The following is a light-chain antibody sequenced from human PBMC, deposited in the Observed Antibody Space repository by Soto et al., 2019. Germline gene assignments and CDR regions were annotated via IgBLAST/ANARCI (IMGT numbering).Light chain of an antibody. CDR1: QSVISSY. CDR2: GAS. Sequence: EIVMPPSPATLSVSPCEMSTLSCRSIQSVISSYLAWYQQKPGQAPRLLIYGASSRATGIPDRFSGSGSGTDFTLTIRRLEPEDFAVYYCQQYGSSPPINCGQGPRREIK. J-gene: IGKJ5*01. V-gene: IGKV3-20*01. CDR3: QQYGSSPPIN.